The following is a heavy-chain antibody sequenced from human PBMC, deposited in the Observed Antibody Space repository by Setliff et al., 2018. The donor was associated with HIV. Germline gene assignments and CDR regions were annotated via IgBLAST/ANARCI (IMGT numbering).Heavy chain of an antibody. CDR2: IRISDGVI. V-gene: IGHV3-23*01. J-gene: IGHJ6*02. D-gene: IGHD3-10*01. CDR1: GFSLKNYA. Sequence: PGGSLRLSCAASGFSLKNYAMRWVRQAPGKGLEWVSVIRISDGVIYYADSVKGRFTISRDNSKNTLYLQMNSLRAEDTAVYYCARAQHFYFGLYGMDVWGQGTTVTVSS. CDR3: ARAQHFYFGLYGMDV.